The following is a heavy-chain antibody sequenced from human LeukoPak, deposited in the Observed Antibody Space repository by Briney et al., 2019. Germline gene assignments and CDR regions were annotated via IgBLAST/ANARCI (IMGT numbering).Heavy chain of an antibody. CDR3: AKDVSYDFWFDY. CDR1: GFTFSSYG. V-gene: IGHV3-30*18. CDR2: ISYDGSNK. Sequence: GGSLRLSCAASGFTFSSYGMHWVRQAPGKGLEWVAVISYDGSNKYYADSVKGRFTISRDNSKNTLYLQMNSLRAEDTAVCYCAKDVSYDFWFDYWGQGTLVTVSS. D-gene: IGHD3-3*01. J-gene: IGHJ4*02.